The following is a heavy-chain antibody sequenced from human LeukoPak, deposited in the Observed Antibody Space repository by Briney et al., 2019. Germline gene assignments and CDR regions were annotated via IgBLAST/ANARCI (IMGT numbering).Heavy chain of an antibody. D-gene: IGHD2-2*01. CDR1: GGSISSSPYY. CDR2: IYYSGTT. Sequence: SETLSLTCTVSGGSISSSPYYWGWIRQPPGKGLEWIGSIYYSGTTHYNPSLESRVTISVDTSKNQFSLKLSSVTAADTAVYYCASLPAGYCSSTSCSPWGQGTLVTVSS. V-gene: IGHV4-39*07. J-gene: IGHJ5*02. CDR3: ASLPAGYCSSTSCSP.